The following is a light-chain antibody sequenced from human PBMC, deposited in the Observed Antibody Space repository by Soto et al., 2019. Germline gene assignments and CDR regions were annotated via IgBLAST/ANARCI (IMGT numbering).Light chain of an antibody. CDR2: GAS. J-gene: IGKJ1*01. CDR1: QSVSSSY. CDR3: QQDGSSPQT. Sequence: DIVLTQSPGTLSLSPGERATLASRARQSVSSSYLAWYQQTPGQAPRLLIYGASSRATGIPDRFSGSGSGTDFTLTISRLEPEDFAVYYCQQDGSSPQTFGQGTKVEIK. V-gene: IGKV3-20*01.